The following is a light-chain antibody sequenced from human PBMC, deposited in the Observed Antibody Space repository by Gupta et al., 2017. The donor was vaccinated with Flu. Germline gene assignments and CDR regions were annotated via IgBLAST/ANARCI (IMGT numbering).Light chain of an antibody. Sequence: DIQLTQSPYFLSASVGDRVIITCRASQGIDSHLVWYQKKPGKAPKLLIYETSTFQSGVPSRFSGSGSVTEFTLTITSLQTEEFATYYCQQVKSYPLTFGGGTKVEIK. J-gene: IGKJ4*01. CDR2: ETS. CDR1: QGIDSH. CDR3: QQVKSYPLT. V-gene: IGKV1-9*01.